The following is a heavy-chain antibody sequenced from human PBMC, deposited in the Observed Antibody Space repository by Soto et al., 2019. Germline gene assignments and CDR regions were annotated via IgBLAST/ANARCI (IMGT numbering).Heavy chain of an antibody. CDR3: ARGRLSPYYYDSSGYYAPYYFDY. Sequence: QVQLVQSGAEVKKPGSSVKVSCKASGGTFSSYAISWVRQAPGQGLEWMGGIIPIFGTANYAQKFQGRVTITADESTSTAYMELSSLRSEDTAVYYCARGRLSPYYYDSSGYYAPYYFDYWGQGTLVTVSS. V-gene: IGHV1-69*12. D-gene: IGHD3-22*01. CDR2: IIPIFGTA. CDR1: GGTFSSYA. J-gene: IGHJ4*02.